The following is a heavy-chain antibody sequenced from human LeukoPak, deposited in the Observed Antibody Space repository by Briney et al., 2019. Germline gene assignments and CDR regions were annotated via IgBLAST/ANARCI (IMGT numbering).Heavy chain of an antibody. J-gene: IGHJ3*02. CDR3: ARSYGGHSVCDAFDI. V-gene: IGHV4-39*01. Sequence: PSETLSLTCTVSGDSISRSLYYWGWIRQPPGKGLEWIGTIYYSGSTYYNPSLKSRVTISVDTSKNQFSLKLTSVTAADTAVYYCARSYGGHSVCDAFDIWGQGTMVTVS. CDR1: GDSISRSLYY. D-gene: IGHD4-23*01. CDR2: IYYSGST.